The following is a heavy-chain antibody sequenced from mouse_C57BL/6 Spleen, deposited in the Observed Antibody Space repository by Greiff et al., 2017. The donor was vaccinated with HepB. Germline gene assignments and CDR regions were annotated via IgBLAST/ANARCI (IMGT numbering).Heavy chain of an antibody. CDR1: GFTFSDYG. Sequence: EVQLVESGGGLVKPGGSLKLSCAASGFTFSDYGMHWVRQAPEKGLEWVAYISSGSSTIYYADTVKGRFTISRDNAKNTLFLQMTSLRAEDTAMYYCARMGGGYLDYWGQGTTLTVPS. J-gene: IGHJ2*01. CDR2: ISSGSSTI. CDR3: ARMGGGYLDY. V-gene: IGHV5-17*01.